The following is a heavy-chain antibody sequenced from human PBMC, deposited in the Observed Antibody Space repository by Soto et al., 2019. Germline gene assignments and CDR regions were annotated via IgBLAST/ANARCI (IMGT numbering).Heavy chain of an antibody. D-gene: IGHD6-19*01. J-gene: IGHJ2*01. V-gene: IGHV1-3*01. CDR1: GYTFTSYA. Sequence: QVQLVQSGAEVKKPGASVKVSCKASGYTFTSYAMHWVRQAPGQRFEWMGWINAGNGNTKYSQKFQGRVTITRDTSASTAYMELSSLRSEDTAVYYCARSYSSGWDTYWYFDLWGRGTLVTVSS. CDR2: INAGNGNT. CDR3: ARSYSSGWDTYWYFDL.